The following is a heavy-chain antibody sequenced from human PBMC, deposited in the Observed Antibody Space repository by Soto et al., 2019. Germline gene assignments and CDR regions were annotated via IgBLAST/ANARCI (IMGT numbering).Heavy chain of an antibody. CDR3: ARATKRGYSYGLYYFDY. V-gene: IGHV3-53*01. J-gene: IGHJ4*02. CDR1: GFTVSSNY. CDR2: IYSGGNT. Sequence: GCLGLSWAGSGFTVSSNYMSWVRQAPGKGLEWVSVIYSGGNTYYPDSVKGRFTISRDDSKNTLYLQMNSLRAEDTAVYYCARATKRGYSYGLYYFDYWGQGTLVTVSS. D-gene: IGHD5-18*01.